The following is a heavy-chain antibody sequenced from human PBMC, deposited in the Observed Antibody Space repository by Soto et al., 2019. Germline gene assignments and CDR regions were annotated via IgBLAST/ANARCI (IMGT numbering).Heavy chain of an antibody. Sequence: PSETLSLTCTVSGGSISSYYWSWIRQPPGKGLEWIGYIYYSGSTNYNPSLKSRVTISVDTSKNQFSLKLSSVTAADTAVYYCARALRDIVATVLDPWGQGTLVTVSS. J-gene: IGHJ5*02. CDR3: ARALRDIVATVLDP. CDR2: IYYSGST. CDR1: GGSISSYY. D-gene: IGHD5-12*01. V-gene: IGHV4-59*01.